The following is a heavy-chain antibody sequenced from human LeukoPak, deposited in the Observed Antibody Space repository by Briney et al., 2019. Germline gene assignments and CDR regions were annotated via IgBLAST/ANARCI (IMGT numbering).Heavy chain of an antibody. CDR1: GGSISSYY. D-gene: IGHD6-6*01. V-gene: IGHV4-4*07. Sequence: SETLSLTCTVSGGSISSYYWSWIRQPAGKGLEWIGRIYTSGSTNYNPSLKSRVTISVDTSKNQFSLKLSSVTAADTAVYYCARDRVARPLYYYYGMDVWGQGTTVTVSS. CDR2: IYTSGST. J-gene: IGHJ6*02. CDR3: ARDRVARPLYYYYGMDV.